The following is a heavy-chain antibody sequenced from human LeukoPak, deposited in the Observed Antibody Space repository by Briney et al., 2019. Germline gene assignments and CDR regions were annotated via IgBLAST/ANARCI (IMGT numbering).Heavy chain of an antibody. Sequence: SETLSLTCTVPGGSINNFYWSWIRQPPRGGLEWIGYIYYSGSTNYNPSLKSRVTISVDTSKNQFSPKLSSVTAADTAVYYCARLARLTLIRGVTGYHSLDVWGKGTKVTVSS. CDR2: IYYSGST. D-gene: IGHD3-10*01. CDR3: ARLARLTLIRGVTGYHSLDV. V-gene: IGHV4-59*01. J-gene: IGHJ6*04. CDR1: GGSINNFY.